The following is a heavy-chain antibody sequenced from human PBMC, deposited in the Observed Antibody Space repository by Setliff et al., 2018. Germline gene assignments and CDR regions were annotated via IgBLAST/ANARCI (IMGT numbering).Heavy chain of an antibody. D-gene: IGHD2-15*01. CDR3: AKDRVEVVVAAPQARFDP. CDR1: GYTFTSYG. Sequence: VASVKVSCKSSGYTFTSYGINWVRQAPGQGLEWMGWINAYAQNYQGRVTMTTDTSTSTAYMELRSLRSDDTAVYYCAKDRVEVVVAAPQARFDPWGQGTLVTVSS. J-gene: IGHJ5*02. CDR2: INAY. V-gene: IGHV1-18*01.